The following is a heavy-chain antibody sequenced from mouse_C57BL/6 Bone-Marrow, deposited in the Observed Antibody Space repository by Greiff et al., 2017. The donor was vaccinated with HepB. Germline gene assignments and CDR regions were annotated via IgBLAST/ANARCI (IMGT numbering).Heavy chain of an antibody. J-gene: IGHJ3*01. CDR1: GYTFTSYW. Sequence: VQLQQPGAELVKPGASVKMSCKASGYTFTSYWITWVKQRPGQGLEWIGDIYPGSGSTNYNEKFKSKATLTVDTSSSTAYMQLSSLTSEDSAVYYCARCYGSSYGFAYWGQGTLVTVSA. CDR3: ARCYGSSYGFAY. CDR2: IYPGSGST. V-gene: IGHV1-55*01. D-gene: IGHD1-1*01.